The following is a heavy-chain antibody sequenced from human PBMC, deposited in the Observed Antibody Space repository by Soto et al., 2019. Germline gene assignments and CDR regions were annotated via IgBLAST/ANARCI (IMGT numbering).Heavy chain of an antibody. J-gene: IGHJ5*02. V-gene: IGHV4-30-4*01. CDR2: IYKTGKT. CDR1: GDFIGSGDYY. Sequence: SATLSLTCAVSGDFIGSGDYYWTWIRQAPGKGLEYIGYIYKTGKTYYNPSLKSRPLISMDTSKSQFFLRLTSVSAADTAMYYCTWSLSSSAGCFDPWGEGTLVTVSS. CDR3: TWSLSSSAGCFDP. D-gene: IGHD6-6*01.